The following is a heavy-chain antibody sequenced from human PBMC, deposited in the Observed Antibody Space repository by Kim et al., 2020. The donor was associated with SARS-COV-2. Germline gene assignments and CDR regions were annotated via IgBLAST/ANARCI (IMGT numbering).Heavy chain of an antibody. J-gene: IGHJ6*02. CDR2: TSWNSGSI. Sequence: GGSLRLSCAASGFTFDDYAMHWVRQAPGKGLEWVSGTSWNSGSIGYADSVKGRFTISRDNAKSSLYLQMNSLRAEDTALYYCAKDRAVEYYYYYGMDVWGQGTTVTVSS. CDR1: GFTFDDYA. D-gene: IGHD6-19*01. V-gene: IGHV3-9*01. CDR3: AKDRAVEYYYYYGMDV.